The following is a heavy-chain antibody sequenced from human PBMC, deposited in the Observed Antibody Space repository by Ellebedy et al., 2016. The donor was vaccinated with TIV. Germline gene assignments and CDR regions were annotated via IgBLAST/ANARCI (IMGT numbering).Heavy chain of an antibody. V-gene: IGHV4-59*01. CDR1: GGSISSYY. CDR3: ARVAWGSYRPEY. D-gene: IGHD3-16*02. CDR2: IYYSGST. Sequence: GSLRLXXTVSGGSISSYYWSWIRQPPGKGLEWIGYIYYSGSTNYNPSLKSRVTISVDTSKNQFSLKLSSVTAADTAVYYCARVAWGSYRPEYWGQGALVTVSS. J-gene: IGHJ4*02.